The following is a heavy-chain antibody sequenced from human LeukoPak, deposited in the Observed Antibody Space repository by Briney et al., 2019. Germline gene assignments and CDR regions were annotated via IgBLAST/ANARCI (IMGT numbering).Heavy chain of an antibody. Sequence: GGSLRLSCAASGFTFSSYAMSWVRQAPGKGLVWVSSISGSSGSTYFADSVKGRFTTSRDNSKNTLYLQMDSLRAEDTAIYYCAKEGTVGHYFDSWGQGTLVTVSS. CDR1: GFTFSSYA. J-gene: IGHJ4*02. CDR2: ISGSSGST. V-gene: IGHV3-23*01. D-gene: IGHD1-1*01. CDR3: AKEGTVGHYFDS.